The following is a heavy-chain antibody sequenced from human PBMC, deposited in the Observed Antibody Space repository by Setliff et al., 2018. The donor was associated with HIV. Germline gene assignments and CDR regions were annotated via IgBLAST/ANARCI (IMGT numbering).Heavy chain of an antibody. CDR3: ARCYYNFWSGYPLDYMDV. D-gene: IGHD3-3*01. J-gene: IGHJ6*03. CDR2: IDYSGNT. V-gene: IGHV4-59*08. Sequence: SETLSLTCTVSGGSISEYYWSWIRQPPGKGLEGIGYIDYSGNTNYNATLKSRLTMSIDTSKSQFSLKLSSVTAADTAVYYCARCYYNFWSGYPLDYMDVWGKGTTVTVSS. CDR1: GGSISEYY.